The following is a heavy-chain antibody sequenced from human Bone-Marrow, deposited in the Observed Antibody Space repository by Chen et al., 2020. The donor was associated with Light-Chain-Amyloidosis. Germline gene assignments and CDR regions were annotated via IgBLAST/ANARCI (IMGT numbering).Heavy chain of an antibody. Sequence: EVQLVESGGGMIQPGGSLRVSCEASGFKFDDYALHWVRPASGRGLEWVSLISGDGRTTHYADSVKGRFTISRDNSKRFLYLEMNSLRSEDTAIYYCTKDRNNDFWSGTSNWFDPWGQGTPVTVST. CDR2: ISGDGRTT. CDR1: GFKFDDYA. D-gene: IGHD3-3*01. V-gene: IGHV3-43*02. J-gene: IGHJ5*02. CDR3: TKDRNNDFWSGTSNWFDP.